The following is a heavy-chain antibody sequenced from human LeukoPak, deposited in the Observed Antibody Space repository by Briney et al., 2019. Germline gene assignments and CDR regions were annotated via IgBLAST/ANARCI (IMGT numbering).Heavy chain of an antibody. Sequence: GGSLRLSCVGAGFTFSTHAMSWVRQAPGKGLEWVANIKQDGSDKYYVDSVKGRFTISRDNAKNSLYLQMNSLRAEDTAVYYCARDPYDSSWGLCYFDYWGQGNLVTVSS. J-gene: IGHJ4*02. CDR2: IKQDGSDK. D-gene: IGHD3-22*01. CDR1: GFTFSTHA. CDR3: ARDPYDSSWGLCYFDY. V-gene: IGHV3-7*04.